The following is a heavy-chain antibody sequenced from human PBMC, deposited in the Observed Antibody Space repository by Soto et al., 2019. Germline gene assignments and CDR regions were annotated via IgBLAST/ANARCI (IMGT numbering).Heavy chain of an antibody. Sequence: VQLQESGPGLVKPSQTLSLTCNVSGGSVRSGDYSWSWLRQSPGKGLELIGFKYTDGRAYYSPSLKSRVTISLDTSKNQFSLKLTSMTAADTAVYYCARAGDTMVPGGISSNWFDPWGQGTLVAVSS. V-gene: IGHV4-30-4*01. CDR2: KYTDGRA. J-gene: IGHJ5*02. D-gene: IGHD3-10*01. CDR3: ARAGDTMVPGGISSNWFDP. CDR1: GGSVRSGDYS.